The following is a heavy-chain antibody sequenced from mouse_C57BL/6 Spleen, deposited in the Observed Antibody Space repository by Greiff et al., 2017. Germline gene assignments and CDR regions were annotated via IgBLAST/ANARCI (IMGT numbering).Heavy chain of an antibody. CDR3: AKWCYYGSSYDMDD. CDR1: GYTFTSYW. D-gene: IGHD1-1*01. Sequence: QVQLQQPGADLVKPGASVKLSCTASGYTFTSYWMHWVKQRPGQGLEWIGMIHPNSGSTNYNEKFKSKATLTVDKSSSTAYMQLSSLTSEDSAVYYCAKWCYYGSSYDMDDWGTGTSVTVSS. CDR2: IHPNSGST. V-gene: IGHV1-64*01. J-gene: IGHJ4*01.